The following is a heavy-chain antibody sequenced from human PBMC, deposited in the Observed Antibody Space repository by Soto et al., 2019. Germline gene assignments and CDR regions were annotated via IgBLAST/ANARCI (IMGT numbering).Heavy chain of an antibody. CDR2: FDPEDGET. Sequence: ASVKVSCKVSGYTLTELSMHWVRQAPGKGLEWMGGFDPEDGETIYAQKFQGRVTMTEDTSTDTAYMELSSLRSEDTAVYYCATGYCGGDCLYYYGMDVWGQGTTVTVSS. J-gene: IGHJ6*02. CDR3: ATGYCGGDCLYYYGMDV. CDR1: GYTLTELS. D-gene: IGHD2-21*02. V-gene: IGHV1-24*01.